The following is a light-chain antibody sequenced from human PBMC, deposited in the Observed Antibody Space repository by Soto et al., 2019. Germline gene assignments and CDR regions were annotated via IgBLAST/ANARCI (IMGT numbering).Light chain of an antibody. CDR2: RTS. Sequence: QAVVTQEPSLTVSPGGTVTLTCASSTGAVTSGNYPNWFQQKPGQAPRALIYRTSNKYSWTPARFSGSLLGGKAALTLSGVQPEDEAEFYCLLFYAHTWVFGGGTKLTVL. CDR3: LLFYAHTWV. J-gene: IGLJ3*02. CDR1: TGAVTSGNY. V-gene: IGLV7-43*01.